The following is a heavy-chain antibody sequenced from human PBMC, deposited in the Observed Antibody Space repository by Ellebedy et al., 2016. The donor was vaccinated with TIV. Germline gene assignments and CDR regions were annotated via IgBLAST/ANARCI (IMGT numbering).Heavy chain of an antibody. CDR2: INHSGST. CDR3: ARGRRWGSDAFDI. D-gene: IGHD3-16*01. V-gene: IGHV4-39*07. J-gene: IGHJ3*02. CDR1: GGSVSSGSYY. Sequence: SETLSLXXTVSGGSVSSGSYYWSWIRQPPGKGLEWIGEINHSGSTNYNPSLKSRVTISVDTSKNQFSLKLSSVTAADTAVYYCARGRRWGSDAFDIWGQGTMVTVSS.